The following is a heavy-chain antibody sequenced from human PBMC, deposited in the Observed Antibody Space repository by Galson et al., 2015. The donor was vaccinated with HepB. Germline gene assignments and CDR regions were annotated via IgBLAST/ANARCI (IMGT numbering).Heavy chain of an antibody. J-gene: IGHJ5*02. Sequence: QSGAEVKKPGESLKISCKGSGYSFTSYWIGWVRQMPGKGLEWMGIIYPGDSDTRYSPSSQGQVTISADKSVSTAYLQWSSLKASDTAMYYCARLGDSGYDISIWFDPWGQGTLVTVSS. CDR3: ARLGDSGYDISIWFDP. V-gene: IGHV5-51*01. CDR2: IYPGDSDT. CDR1: GYSFTSYW. D-gene: IGHD5-12*01.